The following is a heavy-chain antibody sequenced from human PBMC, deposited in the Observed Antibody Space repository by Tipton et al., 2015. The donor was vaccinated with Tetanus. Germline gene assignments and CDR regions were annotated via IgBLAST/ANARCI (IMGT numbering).Heavy chain of an antibody. CDR1: GNTFSSST. CDR2: IVPLFGSA. Sequence: QLVQSGAEVKKPGSSMRLSCKASGNTFSSSTLSWVRQAPGHGLEWMGMIVPLFGSAYYAQKFQDRVTITADKSASTAYLDLRSLRSDDTAVYYCARVQEQRIYYYGMDVWGQGTTVTVSS. J-gene: IGHJ6*02. V-gene: IGHV1-69*06. CDR3: ARVQEQRIYYYGMDV. D-gene: IGHD6-25*01.